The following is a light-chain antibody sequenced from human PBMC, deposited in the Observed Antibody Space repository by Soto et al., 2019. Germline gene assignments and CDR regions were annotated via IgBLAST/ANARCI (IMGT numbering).Light chain of an antibody. CDR2: QDS. CDR3: QAWDSSTGVV. V-gene: IGLV3-1*01. Sequence: SYELTQPPSVSVSPGQTASITCSGDKLGDKYACWYQQKPGQSPVLVIYQDSKRPSGIPERFSGSNSGNTATLTISGTQAMDEADYYCQAWDSSTGVVFGGGTKHRP. CDR1: KLGDKY. J-gene: IGLJ2*01.